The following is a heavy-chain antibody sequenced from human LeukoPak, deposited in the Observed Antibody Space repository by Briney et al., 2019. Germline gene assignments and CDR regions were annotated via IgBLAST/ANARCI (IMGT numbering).Heavy chain of an antibody. CDR1: GGTFSSYA. CDR3: ARDEYYYDSSGYPGG. CDR2: IILIFGTA. J-gene: IGHJ4*02. Sequence: ASVKVSCKASGGTFSSYAISWVRQAPGQGLEWMGRIILIFGTANYAQKFQGRVTITTDESTSTAYMELSSLRSEDTAVYYCARDEYYYDSSGYPGGWGQGTLVTVSS. D-gene: IGHD3-22*01. V-gene: IGHV1-69*05.